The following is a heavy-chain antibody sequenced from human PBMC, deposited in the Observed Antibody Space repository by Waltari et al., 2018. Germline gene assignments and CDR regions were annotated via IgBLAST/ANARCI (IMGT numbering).Heavy chain of an antibody. CDR3: ARGAGAHDYYYGMDV. CDR1: GYSISSGYY. CDR2: IYHSGST. V-gene: IGHV4-38-2*01. J-gene: IGHJ6*02. D-gene: IGHD1-26*01. Sequence: QVQLQESGPGLVKPSETLSLTCAVSGYSISSGYYWGWIRQPPGKGLEWIGSIYHSGSTYYNPSLKSRVTISGDTSKNQFSLKLSSVTAADTAVYYCARGAGAHDYYYGMDVWGQGTTVTVSS.